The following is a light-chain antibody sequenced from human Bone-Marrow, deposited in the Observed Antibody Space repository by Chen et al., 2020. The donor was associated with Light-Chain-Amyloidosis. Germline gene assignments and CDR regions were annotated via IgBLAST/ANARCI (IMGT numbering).Light chain of an antibody. CDR1: DLPTKY. CDR3: QSADSSGTYEVI. J-gene: IGLJ2*01. Sequence: YELTQPPSVSVSPGQTARITCSGDDLPTKYAYWYQQKPGQAPVLVIHRDTERPSGISERFSDSRSGTTATLTISGVQAEDEADYHCQSADSSGTYEVIFGGGTKLTVL. CDR2: RDT. V-gene: IGLV3-25*03.